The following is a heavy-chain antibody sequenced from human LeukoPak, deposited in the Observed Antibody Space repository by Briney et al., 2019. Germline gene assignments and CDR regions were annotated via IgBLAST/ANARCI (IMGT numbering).Heavy chain of an antibody. D-gene: IGHD3-16*01. CDR2: INHNGNVN. CDR1: GFTFSSYW. V-gene: IGHV3-7*03. Sequence: GGSLRLSCEASGFTFSSYWMNWPRQAPGKGLEWVASINHNGNVNYYVDSVKGRFTISRDNAKNSLYLQMSNLRAEDTAVYFCARGGGLDVWGQGATVTVSS. CDR3: ARGGGLDV. J-gene: IGHJ6*02.